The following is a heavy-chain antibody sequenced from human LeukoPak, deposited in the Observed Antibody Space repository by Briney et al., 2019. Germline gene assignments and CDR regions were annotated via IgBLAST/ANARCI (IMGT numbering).Heavy chain of an antibody. V-gene: IGHV3-23*01. Sequence: WGSLRRYCAASGFTFSSYAMSWDRHAPGKGLEWVSALSGSGGSTYYADSVKGRITISRANSKNKLYLQMNSLRSEDTAVYYCAKDRRYWFDPWGQGTLVTVSS. J-gene: IGHJ5*02. CDR2: LSGSGGST. CDR3: AKDRRYWFDP. CDR1: GFTFSSYA.